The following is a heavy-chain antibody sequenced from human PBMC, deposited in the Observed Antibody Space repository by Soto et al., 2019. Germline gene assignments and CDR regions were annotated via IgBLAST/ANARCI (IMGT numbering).Heavy chain of an antibody. J-gene: IGHJ4*02. CDR3: ARGLSGDTVDS. CDR1: GGSISSGDYY. CDR2: IYDSRST. V-gene: IGHV4-30-4*01. Sequence: QVQLQESGPGLVKPSQTLSLTCTIAGGSISSGDYYWSWIRQPPGKGLEWIGHIYDSRSTYNNPSLNRRVTISIARSVNQFSLTPRSVTAADTAVYYCARGLSGDTVDSWGQGTLVTVAS. D-gene: IGHD5-18*01.